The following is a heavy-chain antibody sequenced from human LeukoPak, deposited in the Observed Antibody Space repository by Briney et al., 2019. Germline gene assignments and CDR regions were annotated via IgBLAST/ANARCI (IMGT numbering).Heavy chain of an antibody. CDR3: AALRYFDWLLNY. V-gene: IGHV4-59*01. J-gene: IGHJ4*02. CDR1: GGSISSYY. CDR2: IYYSGST. D-gene: IGHD3-9*01. Sequence: SETLSLTCTVSGGSISSYYWSWIRQPPGKGLEWIGYIYYSGSTNYNPSLKSRVTISVDTSKNQSSLKLSSVTAADTAVYYCAALRYFDWLLNYWGQGTLVTVSS.